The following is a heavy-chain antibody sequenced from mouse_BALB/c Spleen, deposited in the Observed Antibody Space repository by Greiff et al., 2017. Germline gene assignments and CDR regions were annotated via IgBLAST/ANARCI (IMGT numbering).Heavy chain of an antibody. D-gene: IGHD5-1*01. CDR2: IYWDDDK. J-gene: IGHJ4*01. CDR1: GFSLSTSGMG. V-gene: IGHV8-12*01. Sequence: QVQLKESGPGILQPSQTLSLTCSFSGFSLSTSGMGVSWIRQPSGKGLEWLAHIYWDDDKRYNPSLKSRLTISKDTSSNQVFLKITSVDTADTATYYCARNLPHYYAMDYWGQGTSVTVSS. CDR3: ARNLPHYYAMDY.